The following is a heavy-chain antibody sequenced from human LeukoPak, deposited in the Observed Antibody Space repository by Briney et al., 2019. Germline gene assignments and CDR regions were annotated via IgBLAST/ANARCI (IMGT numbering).Heavy chain of an antibody. CDR2: ISYDGSNK. Sequence: QPGGSLRLSCAASGFTFSSYGMHWVRQAPGKGLEWVAVISYDGSNKYYADSVKGRFTISRDNSENTLYLQMNSLRPEDTAVYYCANTDTTWGVSSSWSGRFDYWGQGTLVTVSS. CDR1: GFTFSSYG. D-gene: IGHD6-13*01. CDR3: ANTDTTWGVSSSWSGRFDY. J-gene: IGHJ4*02. V-gene: IGHV3-30*18.